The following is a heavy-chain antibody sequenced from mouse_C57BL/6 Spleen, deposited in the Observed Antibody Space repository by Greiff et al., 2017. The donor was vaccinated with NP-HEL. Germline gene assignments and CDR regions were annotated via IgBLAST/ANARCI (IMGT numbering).Heavy chain of an antibody. V-gene: IGHV1-39*01. CDR1: GYSFTDYN. CDR3: ARSGNYYYAMDY. Sequence: VQLPQSGPELVKPGASVKISCKASGYSFTDYNMNWLKQSHGKSLEWIGVINPNYGTTSSNQKFKGKATLTVDQSSSTAYMQLNSLTSEDSAVYYCARSGNYYYAMDYWGQGTSVTVSS. CDR2: INPNYGTT. D-gene: IGHD2-1*01. J-gene: IGHJ4*01.